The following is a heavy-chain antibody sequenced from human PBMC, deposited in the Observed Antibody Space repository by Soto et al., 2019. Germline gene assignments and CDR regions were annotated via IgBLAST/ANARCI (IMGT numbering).Heavy chain of an antibody. Sequence: PGGSLRLSCTASGFTFGDYAMSWVRQAPGKGLEWVGFIRSKAYGGTTEYAASVKGRFTISRDDSKSIAYLQMNSLKTEDTAVYYCTRESGGYSYGYYYYYGMDVWGQGTTVTAP. CDR2: IRSKAYGGTT. CDR1: GFTFGDYA. V-gene: IGHV3-49*04. D-gene: IGHD5-18*01. CDR3: TRESGGYSYGYYYYYGMDV. J-gene: IGHJ6*02.